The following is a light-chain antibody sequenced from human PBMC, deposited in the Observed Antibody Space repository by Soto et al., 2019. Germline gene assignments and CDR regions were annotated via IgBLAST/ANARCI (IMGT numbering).Light chain of an antibody. V-gene: IGLV2-14*01. CDR1: RTDVGGYNF. Sequence: QSALTQPPSASGSPGQSVAISCTGTRTDVGGYNFVSWYQQHPGKAPKLIIYEVSNRPSGVSNRFSGSKSDNTASLTISGLQAEDEADYYCCSYVSSKTYVFGTGTKVTVL. CDR2: EVS. CDR3: CSYVSSKTYV. J-gene: IGLJ1*01.